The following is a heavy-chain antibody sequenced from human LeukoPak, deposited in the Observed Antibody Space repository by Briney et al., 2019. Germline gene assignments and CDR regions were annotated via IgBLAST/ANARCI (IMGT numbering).Heavy chain of an antibody. Sequence: ASVKVSCKASGYTFTSYDINWVRQATGQGLEWMGWMNPNSGNTGYAQKFHGRVTMTRNTSISTAYMELSSLRSEDTAVYYCASMYYYDSSGYYSDAFDIWRQGTMVTVSS. D-gene: IGHD3-22*01. V-gene: IGHV1-8*01. J-gene: IGHJ3*02. CDR1: GYTFTSYD. CDR2: MNPNSGNT. CDR3: ASMYYYDSSGYYSDAFDI.